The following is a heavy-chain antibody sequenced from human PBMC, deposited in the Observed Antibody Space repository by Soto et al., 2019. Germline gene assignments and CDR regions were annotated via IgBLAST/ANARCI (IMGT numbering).Heavy chain of an antibody. J-gene: IGHJ4*02. CDR2: IYYSGST. CDR3: ARGELERTPTGFDY. CDR1: GGSISSGGYY. Sequence: SETLSLTCTVSGGSISSGGYYWSWIRQHPGKGLEWIGYIYYSGSTYYNPSLKSRVTISVDTSKNQFSLKLSSVTAADTAVYYCARGELERTPTGFDYWGQGTLVTVSS. D-gene: IGHD1-1*01. V-gene: IGHV4-31*03.